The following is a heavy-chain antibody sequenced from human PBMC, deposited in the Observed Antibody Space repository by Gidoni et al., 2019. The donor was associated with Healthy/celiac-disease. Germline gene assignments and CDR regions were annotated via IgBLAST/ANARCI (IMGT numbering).Heavy chain of an antibody. CDR3: AKGGRDGYKFGSEFDYYYYYGMDV. CDR1: GFTFSRSA. V-gene: IGHV3-23*01. Sequence: EVQLSESGGGLVQPGGSLRISCSASGFTFSRSALSWVRQAPGKGLEWGSASSGRGGSTYYADSVKGRFTISRDNSKNTLYLQRNSLRAEDTAVYCCAKGGRDGYKFGSEFDYYYYYGMDVWGQGTTVTVSS. D-gene: IGHD3-10*01. CDR2: SSGRGGST. J-gene: IGHJ6*02.